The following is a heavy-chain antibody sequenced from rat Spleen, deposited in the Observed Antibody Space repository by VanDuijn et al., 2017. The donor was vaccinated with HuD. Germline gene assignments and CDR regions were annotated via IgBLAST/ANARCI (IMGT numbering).Heavy chain of an antibody. V-gene: IGHV2-47*01. CDR1: GLSLTRSG. CDR3: ACPCGTGGLDY. D-gene: IGHD4-2*01. Sequence: QVHLKESGPGLVQPSQTLSLTCTVSGLSLTRSGVSWIRQPPGKGLEWMGIIWNNGGTDYNSAIKSRLSISRDTSKSQVFLKMNSLQTEDTAMYFCACPCGTGGLDYWGPGVMVTVSS. CDR2: IWNNGGT. J-gene: IGHJ2*01.